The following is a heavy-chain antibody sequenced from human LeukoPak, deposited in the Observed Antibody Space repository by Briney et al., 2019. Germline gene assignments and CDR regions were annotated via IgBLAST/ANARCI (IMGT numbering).Heavy chain of an antibody. D-gene: IGHD2-8*01. Sequence: PSETLSLTCTVSGGSISSYYWSWIRQPPGKGLEWIGYIYYSGNTKYNPSLKSRVTMSVDTSKNQFSLELTSVTAADTAVYYCAATPLMVYAIKGVPYYYYYGMDVWGQGTTVTVSS. J-gene: IGHJ6*02. V-gene: IGHV4-59*08. CDR3: AATPLMVYAIKGVPYYYYYGMDV. CDR1: GGSISSYY. CDR2: IYYSGNT.